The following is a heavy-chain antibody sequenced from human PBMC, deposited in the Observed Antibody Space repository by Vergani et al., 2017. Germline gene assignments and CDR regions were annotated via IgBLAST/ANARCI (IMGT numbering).Heavy chain of an antibody. V-gene: IGHV4-38-2*02. D-gene: IGHD3-9*01. Sequence: QVQLQESGPGLVKPSETLSLTCSVSGYSISRGYYWGWIRQPPGKGLEWIATVFHSGSAYYKPSLRRRVTISVETSKNQFSLRLTTLTASDTAVYYCARQFCVSHGVGAFETWGRGTEVSVSS. CDR2: VFHSGSA. J-gene: IGHJ3*02. CDR3: ARQFCVSHGVGAFET. CDR1: GYSISRGYY.